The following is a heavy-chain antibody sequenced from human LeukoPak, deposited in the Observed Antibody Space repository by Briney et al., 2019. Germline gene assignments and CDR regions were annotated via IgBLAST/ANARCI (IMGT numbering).Heavy chain of an antibody. Sequence: RTGGSLRLSCAASGFTFDDYGMSWVRQTPGKGLEWVSGINWNGGSTAYADSVKGRFTISRDNAKNCLYLQMNSLRAEDTAVYYCARASRRSSGWYPLDYWGQGTLVTVSS. CDR2: INWNGGST. D-gene: IGHD6-19*01. CDR1: GFTFDDYG. J-gene: IGHJ4*02. CDR3: ARASRRSSGWYPLDY. V-gene: IGHV3-20*04.